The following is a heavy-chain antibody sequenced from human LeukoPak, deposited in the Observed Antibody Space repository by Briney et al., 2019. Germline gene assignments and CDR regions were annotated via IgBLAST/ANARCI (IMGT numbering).Heavy chain of an antibody. CDR2: ISGSGRTI. D-gene: IGHD3-10*01. Sequence: GGSLRLSCVASGFTFSTYEMNWIRQAPGKGLEWVSYISGSGRTIYYADSVKDRFTISRDNAKNSLYLQMNSLRAEDTAIYYCTRGSGSYFYWGQGTLVTVSS. CDR1: GFTFSTYE. J-gene: IGHJ4*02. CDR3: TRGSGSYFY. V-gene: IGHV3-48*03.